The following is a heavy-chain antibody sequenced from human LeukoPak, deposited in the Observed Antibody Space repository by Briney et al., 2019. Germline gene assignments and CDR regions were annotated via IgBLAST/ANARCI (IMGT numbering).Heavy chain of an antibody. CDR2: IYPGDSDT. J-gene: IGHJ3*02. D-gene: IGHD3-22*01. V-gene: IGHV5-51*01. CDR3: ASNHLYYYDSSGYYPSDAFDI. CDR1: GYSFTIYW. Sequence: GESLKISCKGSGYSFTIYWIGWVRQMPGKGLEWMGIIYPGDSDTRYSPSFQGQVTISADKSISTAYLQWSSLKASDTAMYYCASNHLYYYDSSGYYPSDAFDIWGQGTMVTVSS.